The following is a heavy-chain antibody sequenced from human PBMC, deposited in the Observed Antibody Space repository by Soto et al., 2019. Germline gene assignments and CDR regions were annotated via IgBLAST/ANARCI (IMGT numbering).Heavy chain of an antibody. Sequence: PSETLSLTCTVSGGSISSGGYYWSWIRQHPGKGLEWIGYIYYSGSTYYNPSLKSRVTISVDTSKNQFSLKLSSVTAADTAVYYCARYPARETAMVRYFDYWGQGTLVTVSS. D-gene: IGHD5-18*01. J-gene: IGHJ4*02. V-gene: IGHV4-31*03. CDR3: ARYPARETAMVRYFDY. CDR1: GGSISSGGYY. CDR2: IYYSGST.